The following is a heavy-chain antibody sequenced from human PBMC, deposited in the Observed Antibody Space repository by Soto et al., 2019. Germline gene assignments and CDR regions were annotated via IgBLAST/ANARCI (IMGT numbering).Heavy chain of an antibody. CDR1: GDTFGRFT. V-gene: IGHV1-69*13. D-gene: IGHD4-4*01. Sequence: SVKVSCKASGDTFGRFTINWVRQAPGQGLEWMGGIKPISDITNYAQRFQGRVTFTADASTSTVYLELSSLRSEDTAMYYCARDPSTINKLIGVWFDPWGQGTRVTVSS. CDR2: IKPISDIT. J-gene: IGHJ5*02. CDR3: ARDPSTINKLIGVWFDP.